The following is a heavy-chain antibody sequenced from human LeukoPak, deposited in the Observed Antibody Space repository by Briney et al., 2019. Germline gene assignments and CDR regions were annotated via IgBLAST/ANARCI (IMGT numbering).Heavy chain of an antibody. J-gene: IGHJ5*02. V-gene: IGHV4-4*02. CDR3: ARAGLIDDDVWGSPHKFDL. CDR1: GASISSNNW. CDR2: IFHLGNT. Sequence: PSETLSLTCAVSGASISSNNWWNWVRQSPGKGLEWIGEIFHLGNTNYNPSVKSRITMSVDKAKNQFSLNLHSVTAADTAVYFCARAGLIDDDVWGSPHKFDLWGQGILVTVSS. D-gene: IGHD3-16*01.